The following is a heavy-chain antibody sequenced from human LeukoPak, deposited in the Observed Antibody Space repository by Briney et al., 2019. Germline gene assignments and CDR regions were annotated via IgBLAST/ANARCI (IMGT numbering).Heavy chain of an antibody. V-gene: IGHV3-48*03. CDR1: GFTFSSYE. CDR3: ARDRNYYYYGMDV. J-gene: IGHJ6*04. CDR2: ISSSGSTI. Sequence: PGGSLRLSCAASGFTFSSYEMNWVRQAPGKGLEWVSYISSSGSTIYYADFVKGRFTISRDNAKNSLYLQMNSLRAEDTAVYYCARDRNYYYYGMDVWGKGTTVTVSS.